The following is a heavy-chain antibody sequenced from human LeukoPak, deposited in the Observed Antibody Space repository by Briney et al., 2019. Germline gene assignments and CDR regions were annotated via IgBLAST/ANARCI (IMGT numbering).Heavy chain of an antibody. V-gene: IGHV6-1*01. D-gene: IGHD2-15*01. CDR3: ARVKRVDRHYYYYYGMDV. CDR2: TYYRSKWYN. Sequence: SQTLSLTCAISGDSVSSNSAAWNWIRQSPSRGLEWLGRTYYRSKWYNDYAVSVKSRITINPDTSKNQFSLQLNSVTPEDTAVYYCARVKRVDRHYYYYYGMDVWGQGTTVTVSS. CDR1: GDSVSSNSAA. J-gene: IGHJ6*02.